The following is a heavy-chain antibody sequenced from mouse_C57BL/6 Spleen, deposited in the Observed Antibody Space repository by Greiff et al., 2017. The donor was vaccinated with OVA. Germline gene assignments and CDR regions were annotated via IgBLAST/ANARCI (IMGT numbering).Heavy chain of an antibody. J-gene: IGHJ2*01. Sequence: VQLQQSGGDLVKPGGSLKLSCAASGFTFSSYGMSWVRQTPDKRLEWVATISSGGSYTYYPDSVKGRFTISRDNAKNTLYLQMSSLKSEDTAMDDCARHDPVKGYFDYWGQGTTLTVSS. CDR3: ARHDPVKGYFDY. CDR2: ISSGGSYT. V-gene: IGHV5-6*01. CDR1: GFTFSSYG.